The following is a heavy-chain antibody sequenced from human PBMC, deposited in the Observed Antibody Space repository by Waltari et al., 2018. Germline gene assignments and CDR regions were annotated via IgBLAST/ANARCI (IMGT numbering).Heavy chain of an antibody. Sequence: EVKLLVSGCGLIQPGGSLRLPCAASGFPAPSKYMSGVRQSPGKGLEGGSVIDRGGSTYYADSVKGRFTSSRDNSKNTLYLQMNSLRAEDTAVYYCARVAATYYFDYWGQGTLVTVSS. V-gene: IGHV3-53*01. CDR3: ARVAATYYFDY. CDR2: IDRGGST. CDR1: GFPAPSKY. D-gene: IGHD6-25*01. J-gene: IGHJ4*02.